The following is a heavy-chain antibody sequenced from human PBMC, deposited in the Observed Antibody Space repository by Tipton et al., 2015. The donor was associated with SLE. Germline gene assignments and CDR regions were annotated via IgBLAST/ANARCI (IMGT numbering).Heavy chain of an antibody. V-gene: IGHV4-39*07. Sequence: TLSLTCTVSGGSISSSSFYWGWIRQPPGKGLEWIGSFYYGKSTFYNPSLKSRVTISVDTSTNRLSLQLSSVTAADTALYYCARLISAYDCNFDYWGQGTWSPSPQ. CDR3: ARLISAYDCNFDY. CDR1: GGSISSSSFY. D-gene: IGHD5-12*01. J-gene: IGHJ4*02. CDR2: FYYGKST.